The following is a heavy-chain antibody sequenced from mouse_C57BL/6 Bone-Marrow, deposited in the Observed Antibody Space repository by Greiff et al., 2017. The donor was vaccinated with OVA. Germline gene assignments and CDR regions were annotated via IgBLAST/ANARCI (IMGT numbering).Heavy chain of an antibody. D-gene: IGHD1-1*01. CDR1: GFTFRSYG. V-gene: IGHV5-6*02. CDR3: ARDYYGSSYGY. J-gene: IGHJ2*01. CDR2: ISSGGSYT. Sequence: DVKLVESGGDLVKPGGSLKLSCAASGFTFRSYGMSWVRQTPDKRLEWVATISSGGSYTYYPDSVKGRFTISRDNAKNTLYLKMSSLKSENTAMYYCARDYYGSSYGYWGQGTTLTVSS.